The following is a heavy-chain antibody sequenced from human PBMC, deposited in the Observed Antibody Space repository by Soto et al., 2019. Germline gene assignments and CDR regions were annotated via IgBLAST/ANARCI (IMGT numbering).Heavy chain of an antibody. V-gene: IGHV4-59*01. CDR3: AKSRTTVSPSVSQH. D-gene: IGHD4-17*01. CDR2: IYYSGST. CDR1: DSFIRGDY. J-gene: IGHJ1*01. Sequence: PSETVSQTVIDADSFIRGDYWSWIQQPPGKGLEWIGYIYYSGSTNYNPSLKSRVTISVDTSKNQFSLKLSSVTAADTAVYYCAKSRTTVSPSVSQHWCQGNRVTDS.